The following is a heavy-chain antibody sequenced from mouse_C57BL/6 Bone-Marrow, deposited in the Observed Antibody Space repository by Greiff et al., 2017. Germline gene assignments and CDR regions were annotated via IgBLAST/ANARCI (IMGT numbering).Heavy chain of an antibody. V-gene: IGHV1-61*01. D-gene: IGHD1-1*01. CDR3: AVYYGSSGDY. CDR2: IYPSDSET. J-gene: IGHJ2*01. Sequence: QVQLQQPGAELERPGSSVKLSCKASGYTFTSYWMDWVKQRPGQGLEWIGNIYPSDSETHYNQKFKDKATLTVDKSSSTAYMQLSSLTSEDSAVYYCAVYYGSSGDYWGQGTTLTVSS. CDR1: GYTFTSYW.